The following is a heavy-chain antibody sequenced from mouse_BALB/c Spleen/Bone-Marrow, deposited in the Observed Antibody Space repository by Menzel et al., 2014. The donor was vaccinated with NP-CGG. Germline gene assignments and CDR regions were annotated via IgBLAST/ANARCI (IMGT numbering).Heavy chain of an antibody. V-gene: IGHV10-1*02. Sequence: DVQLVESGGGLVQPKGSLKLSCAASGFTFNMYALHWVRQAPGKGLEWVARIRSKSNNYATYYADSVKDRFTISRDDSQTMLYLQMNNLKTEDTAMYYCERAISYDFYYAMDYWGQGTSVTVSS. CDR3: ERAISYDFYYAMDY. D-gene: IGHD2-4*01. J-gene: IGHJ4*01. CDR1: GFTFNMYA. CDR2: IRSKSNNYAT.